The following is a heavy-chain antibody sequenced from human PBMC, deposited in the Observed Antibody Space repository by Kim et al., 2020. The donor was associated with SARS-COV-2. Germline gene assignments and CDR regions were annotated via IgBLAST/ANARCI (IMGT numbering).Heavy chain of an antibody. D-gene: IGHD5-18*01. CDR1: GFTFSSYG. CDR2: ISYDGSNK. J-gene: IGHJ4*02. CDR3: ANEGGYSYAFDY. Sequence: GGSLRLSCAASGFTFSSYGMHWVRQAPGKGLEWVAVISYDGSNKYYADSVKGRFTISRDNSKNTLYLQMNSLRAEDTAVYYCANEGGYSYAFDYWGQGTLVTVSS. V-gene: IGHV3-30*18.